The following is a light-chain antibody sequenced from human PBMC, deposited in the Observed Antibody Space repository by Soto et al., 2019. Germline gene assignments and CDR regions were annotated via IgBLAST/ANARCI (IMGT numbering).Light chain of an antibody. CDR2: GDS. J-gene: IGLJ3*02. Sequence: QAVLTQPPSVSGAPGQRVTISCTGSSSNIGAGYTVHWYQQVPGTAPKLLIYGDSNRPSGVPDRFSGSKSGTSASLAITGLQAEDEADYYCQSYDSSLSGWLFGGGTKLTVL. CDR3: QSYDSSLSGWL. CDR1: SSNIGAGYT. V-gene: IGLV1-40*01.